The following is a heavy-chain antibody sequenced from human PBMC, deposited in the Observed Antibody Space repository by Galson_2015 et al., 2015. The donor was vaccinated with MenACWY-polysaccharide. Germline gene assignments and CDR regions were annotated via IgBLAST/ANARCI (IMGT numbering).Heavy chain of an antibody. J-gene: IGHJ6*03. Sequence: SLRLSCAASGFTFSDYYMSWIRQAPGKGLEWVSYISSSGSTIYYADSVKSRFTISRDNAKNSLYLQMNSLRAEDTAVYYCARDQVGQLAQDYYYYMDVWGKGTTVTVSS. CDR2: ISSSGSTI. V-gene: IGHV3-11*01. CDR3: ARDQVGQLAQDYYYYMDV. D-gene: IGHD6-6*01. CDR1: GFTFSDYY.